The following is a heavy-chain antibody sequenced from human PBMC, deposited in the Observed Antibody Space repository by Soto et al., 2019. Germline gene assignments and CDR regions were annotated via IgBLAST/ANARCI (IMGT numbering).Heavy chain of an antibody. Sequence: QVQLVQSGAEVKKPGSSVKVSCKASGGTFSSYTISWVRQAPGQGLEWMGRIIPILGIANYAQKFQGRVTITADKSTSTAYMELSSLRSEHTAVYYCAREGYCSGGSCSLDYWGQGTLVTVSS. J-gene: IGHJ4*02. V-gene: IGHV1-69*08. D-gene: IGHD2-15*01. CDR1: GGTFSSYT. CDR2: IIPILGIA. CDR3: AREGYCSGGSCSLDY.